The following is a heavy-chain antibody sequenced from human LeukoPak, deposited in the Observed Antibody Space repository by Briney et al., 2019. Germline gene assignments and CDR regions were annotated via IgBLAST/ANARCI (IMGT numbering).Heavy chain of an antibody. CDR3: ARVDSSSYDAFDI. J-gene: IGHJ3*02. CDR1: GFTFSSYS. Sequence: PGGSLRLSCAASGFTFSSYSMNWVRQAPGKGLEWVSYISSSSSTIYYADSVKGRFTISRDNAKNSLYLQMNSLRAEDTAVYYCARVDSSSYDAFDIWGQGTMVTVSS. D-gene: IGHD6-13*01. V-gene: IGHV3-48*04. CDR2: ISSSSSTI.